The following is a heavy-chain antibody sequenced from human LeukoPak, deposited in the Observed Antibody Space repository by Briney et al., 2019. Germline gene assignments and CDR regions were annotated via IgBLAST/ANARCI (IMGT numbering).Heavy chain of an antibody. Sequence: GGSLRLSCAASGFTFSIYGMNWVRQAPGKGLEWVSGITPSGHTYYAASVQGRFTISRDNAKKSLYLQMNNLRAEDTAFYHCARDGRHYYGSGSYYLDWFDPWGQGTLVTVSS. CDR1: GFTFSIYG. D-gene: IGHD3-10*01. V-gene: IGHV3-23*01. CDR3: ARDGRHYYGSGSYYLDWFDP. J-gene: IGHJ5*02. CDR2: ITPSGHT.